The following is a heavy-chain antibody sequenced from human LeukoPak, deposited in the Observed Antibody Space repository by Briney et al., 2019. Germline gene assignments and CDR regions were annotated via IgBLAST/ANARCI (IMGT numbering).Heavy chain of an antibody. D-gene: IGHD3-22*01. CDR1: GFTFSSYG. J-gene: IGHJ4*02. CDR2: IRYDGSNK. V-gene: IGHV3-30*02. CDR3: ATDSSGYLTLFDY. Sequence: GGSLRLSCAASGFTFSSYGMHWVRQAPGKGLEWVAFIRYDGSNKYYADSVKGRFTISRDNSKNTLYLQMNSLRAEDTAVYYCATDSSGYLTLFDYWGQGTLVTVSS.